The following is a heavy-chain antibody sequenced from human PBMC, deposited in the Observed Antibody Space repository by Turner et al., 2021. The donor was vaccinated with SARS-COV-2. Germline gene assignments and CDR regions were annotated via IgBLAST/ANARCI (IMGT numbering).Heavy chain of an antibody. CDR3: ARDPSGTFPRGLFDS. V-gene: IGHV4-59*01. CDR1: GDSINSYY. CDR2: ISYSGIP. J-gene: IGHJ4*02. D-gene: IGHD3-10*01. Sequence: QVQLQESGLGLVKPSETLSLTCTVSGDSINSYYWNWIRQSPGKGLEWIGYISYSGIPNYNPSLRSRIAISLDKSKKQFSLRLSSVTAADTAVYFCARDPSGTFPRGLFDSWGQGALVTVSS.